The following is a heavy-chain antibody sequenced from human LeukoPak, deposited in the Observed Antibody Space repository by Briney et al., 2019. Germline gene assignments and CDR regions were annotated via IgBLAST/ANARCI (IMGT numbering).Heavy chain of an antibody. V-gene: IGHV4-59*01. CDR2: IYYSGST. CDR1: GGSISSYY. CDR3: ARVAAGGNYFDY. J-gene: IGHJ4*02. Sequence: PSETLSLTCAVSGGSISSYYWSWVRQPPGKGLEWIGYIYYSGSTNYNPSLKSRVTISVDTSKNQFSLKLSSVTAADTAVYYCARVAAGGNYFDYWGEGTLVTVS. D-gene: IGHD6-13*01.